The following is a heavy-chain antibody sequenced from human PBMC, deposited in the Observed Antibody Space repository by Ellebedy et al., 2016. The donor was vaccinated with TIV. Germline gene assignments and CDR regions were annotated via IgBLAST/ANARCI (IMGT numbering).Heavy chain of an antibody. Sequence: MPGGSLRLSCTVSGGSISSYYWSWIRQPAGKGLEWIGRIYTSGSTNYNPSLKSRVTMSVDTSKNQFSLKLSSVTAADTAVYYCARQIPGLDYWGQGTLVTVSS. CDR1: GGSISSYY. V-gene: IGHV4-4*07. CDR3: ARQIPGLDY. J-gene: IGHJ4*02. CDR2: IYTSGST.